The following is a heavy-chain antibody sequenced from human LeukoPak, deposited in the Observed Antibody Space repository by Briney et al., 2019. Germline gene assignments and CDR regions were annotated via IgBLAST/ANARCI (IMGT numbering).Heavy chain of an antibody. D-gene: IGHD1-26*01. CDR3: ARDGEEGYYRAHFGS. J-gene: IGHJ4*02. CDR1: GFTFSRYW. CDR2: MNSDGSST. V-gene: IGHV3-74*01. Sequence: PGGSLRLSCAASGFTFSRYWMHWVRQAPGKGLLWVSRMNSDGSSTNYADSVKGRFTISRDNAKNTLYLQMNSLRAEDTAVYYCARDGEEGYYRAHFGSWGQGTLVTVSS.